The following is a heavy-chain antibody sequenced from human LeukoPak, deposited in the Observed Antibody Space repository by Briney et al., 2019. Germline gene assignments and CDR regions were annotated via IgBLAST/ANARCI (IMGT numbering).Heavy chain of an antibody. CDR1: GGSISSYY. J-gene: IGHJ6*02. Sequence: TSETLSLTCTVSGGSISSYYWSWIRQPPGKGLEWIGYIYYSGSTNYNPSLKSRVTISVDTSKNQFSLKLSSVTAADTAVYYCARGSWRWSGYSRPYYYYGMDVWGQGTTVTVSS. CDR2: IYYSGST. CDR3: ARGSWRWSGYSRPYYYYGMDV. V-gene: IGHV4-59*01. D-gene: IGHD3-3*01.